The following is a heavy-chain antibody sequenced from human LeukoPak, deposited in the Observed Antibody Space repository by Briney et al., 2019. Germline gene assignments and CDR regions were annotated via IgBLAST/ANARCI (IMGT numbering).Heavy chain of an antibody. D-gene: IGHD2-21*02. CDR2: IDGSGDNT. CDR3: AKVYCGGDCYYGYFDY. Sequence: GSLRLSCAASGFTFTNYAMSWVRQAPGKGLEWVSAIDGSGDNTYYADSVKGRFTISRDNSKNSLYLQMNSLRTEDTALYYCAKVYCGGDCYYGYFDYWGQGTLVTVSS. CDR1: GFTFTNYA. V-gene: IGHV3-43*02. J-gene: IGHJ4*02.